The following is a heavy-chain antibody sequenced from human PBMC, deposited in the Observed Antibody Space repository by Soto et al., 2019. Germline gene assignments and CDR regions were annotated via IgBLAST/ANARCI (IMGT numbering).Heavy chain of an antibody. CDR2: IIPIFGTA. Sequence: QVQLVQSGAEVKKPGSSVKVSCKASGRTFSSYAISWVRQAPGQRLEWMGGIIPIFGTANYAQKFQGRVTITADESTITAYMELSSLRSEDTAVYYCARERGNYYYYGMDVWGQGTTVTVSS. CDR3: ARERGNYYYYGMDV. J-gene: IGHJ6*02. V-gene: IGHV1-69*12. D-gene: IGHD1-1*01. CDR1: GRTFSSYA.